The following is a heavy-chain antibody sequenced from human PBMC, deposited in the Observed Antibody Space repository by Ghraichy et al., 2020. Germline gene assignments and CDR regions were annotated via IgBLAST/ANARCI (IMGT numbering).Heavy chain of an antibody. CDR1: GFTFSSYA. J-gene: IGHJ4*02. CDR2: ISGSGGST. D-gene: IGHD5-18*01. Sequence: GESLNISCAASGFTFSSYAMSWVRQAPGKGLEWVSAISGSGGSTYYADSVKGRFTISRDNSKNTLYLQMNSLRAEDTAVYYCAKDQQLWLRSNFDYWGQGTLVTVSS. V-gene: IGHV3-23*01. CDR3: AKDQQLWLRSNFDY.